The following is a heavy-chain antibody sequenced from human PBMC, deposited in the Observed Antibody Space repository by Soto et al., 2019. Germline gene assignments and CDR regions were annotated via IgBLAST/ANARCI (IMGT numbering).Heavy chain of an antibody. CDR2: IYYSGST. D-gene: IGHD3-10*01. CDR3: ARRGFGGYYYYYYGMDV. J-gene: IGHJ6*02. Sequence: SETLSLTCTVSGGSISSSSYYWGWVRQPPGKGLEWIGSIYYSGSTYHNPSLKSRVTISVDTSKNQFSLKLSSVTAADTAVYYCARRGFGGYYYYYYGMDVWGQGTTVTVSS. V-gene: IGHV4-39*01. CDR1: GGSISSSSYY.